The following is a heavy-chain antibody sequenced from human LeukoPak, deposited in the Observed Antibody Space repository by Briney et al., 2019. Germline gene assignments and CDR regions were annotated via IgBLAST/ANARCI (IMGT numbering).Heavy chain of an antibody. Sequence: GGSLRLSCAASGFTFSSYGMHWVRQAPGKGLEWVAVISYDGSNKYYADSVKGRFTISRDNSKNTLYLQMNSLRAEDTAVYYCAKSPDYYDSSGYLYWGQGTLVTVSS. CDR1: GFTFSSYG. CDR2: ISYDGSNK. D-gene: IGHD3-22*01. CDR3: AKSPDYYDSSGYLY. V-gene: IGHV3-30*18. J-gene: IGHJ4*02.